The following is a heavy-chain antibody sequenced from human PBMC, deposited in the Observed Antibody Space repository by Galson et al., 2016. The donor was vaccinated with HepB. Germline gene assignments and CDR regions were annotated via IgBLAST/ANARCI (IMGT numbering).Heavy chain of an antibody. CDR1: GGSISSYY. CDR2: IYYTGTT. Sequence: SETLSLTCTVSGGSISSYYWSWIRQPPGKGLEWMGYIYYTGTTKYNPSLKGRVTISVDTSKNQFSLRLNSVTAADTAVYFRARVLAYSDFYYYYGMDVWGKGTTVTVSS. D-gene: IGHD4-11*01. J-gene: IGHJ6*04. CDR3: ARVLAYSDFYYYYGMDV. V-gene: IGHV4-59*01.